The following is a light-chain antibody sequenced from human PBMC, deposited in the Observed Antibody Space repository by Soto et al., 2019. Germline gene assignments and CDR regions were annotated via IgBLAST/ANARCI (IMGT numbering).Light chain of an antibody. CDR3: EYYGTSIT. Sequence: EIVLTQSPGTLSVSPGERVTLSCRASQSISNNHLAWYQQKPGQAPRLLIHGTSNRATGIPDRFSGSGSGTDFTLTFSRLEPEDFAVYYCEYYGTSITVGGGTKVDIK. J-gene: IGKJ4*01. CDR1: QSISNNH. V-gene: IGKV3-20*01. CDR2: GTS.